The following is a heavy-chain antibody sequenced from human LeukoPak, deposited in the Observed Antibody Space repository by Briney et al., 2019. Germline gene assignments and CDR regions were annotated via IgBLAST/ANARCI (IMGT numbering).Heavy chain of an antibody. CDR2: IYYSGGT. D-gene: IGHD6-13*01. V-gene: IGHV4-59*08. J-gene: IGHJ6*03. CDR3: GGSSSYYYMDV. Sequence: KASETLSLTCTVSGGSISSYYWSWIRQPPGKGLEWIGYIYYSGGTSYNPSLKSRVTISVETSKNQFSLKLSSVTAADTAVYYCGGSSSYYYMDVWGKGTTVTISS. CDR1: GGSISSYY.